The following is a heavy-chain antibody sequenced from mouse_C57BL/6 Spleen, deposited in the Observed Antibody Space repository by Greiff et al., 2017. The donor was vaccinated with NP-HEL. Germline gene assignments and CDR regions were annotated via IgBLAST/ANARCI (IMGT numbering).Heavy chain of an antibody. J-gene: IGHJ3*01. CDR1: GYAFSSSW. CDR3: ARSYYSSWFAY. V-gene: IGHV1-82*01. Sequence: QVQLKQSGPELVKPGASVKISCKASGYAFSSSWMNWVKQRPGKGLEWIGRIYPGDGDTNYNGKFKGKATLTADKSSSTAYMQLSSLTSEDSAVYFCARSYYSSWFAYWGQGTLVTVSA. CDR2: IYPGDGDT. D-gene: IGHD2-12*01.